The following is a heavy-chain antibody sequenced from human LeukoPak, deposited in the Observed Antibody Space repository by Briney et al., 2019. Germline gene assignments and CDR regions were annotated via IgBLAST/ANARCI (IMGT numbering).Heavy chain of an antibody. V-gene: IGHV4-39*01. Sequence: SETLSLTCTVSGGSISSSIYYWGWIRQPPGKGLEWIGNIYYSGSTYYNPSLKSRVTISVDTSKNKFALKLNSVTAADTAVYYCVIHYREIDSGKGRLRSFDYWGQGTLVTVSS. CDR3: VIHYREIDSGKGRLRSFDY. CDR2: IYYSGST. J-gene: IGHJ4*02. CDR1: GGSISSSIYY. D-gene: IGHD3-10*01.